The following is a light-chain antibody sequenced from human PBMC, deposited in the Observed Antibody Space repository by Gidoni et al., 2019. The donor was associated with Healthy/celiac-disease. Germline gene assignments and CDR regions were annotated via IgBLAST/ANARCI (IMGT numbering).Light chain of an antibody. Sequence: SALTLTASVSVSPGQSLTISCTGTSSDVGGYNYVSWYQQHPGKAPKLMIYDVSNRPSGVSNRFSGSKSGNTASLTISGLQAEDEADYYCSSYTSSSTLDVVFGGGTKLTGL. CDR2: DVS. CDR1: SSDVGGYNY. J-gene: IGLJ2*01. CDR3: SSYTSSSTLDVV. V-gene: IGLV2-14*01.